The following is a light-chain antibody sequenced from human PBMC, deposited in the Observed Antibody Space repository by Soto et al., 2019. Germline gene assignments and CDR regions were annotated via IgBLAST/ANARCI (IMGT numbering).Light chain of an antibody. CDR1: QIVSSN. J-gene: IGKJ1*01. Sequence: ELLLTRSPGTLSFSPGERATLSCRASQIVSSNLAWYRQIPGQAPRLLMYGASTRATGTPARFSGSGSGTEFTLTISSLQSEDFAVYYCQQYNNWPPWTFGQGTKVDIK. CDR3: QQYNNWPPWT. CDR2: GAS. V-gene: IGKV3-15*01.